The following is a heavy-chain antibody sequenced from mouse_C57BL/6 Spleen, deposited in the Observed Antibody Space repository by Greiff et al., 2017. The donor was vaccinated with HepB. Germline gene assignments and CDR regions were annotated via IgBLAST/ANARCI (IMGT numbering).Heavy chain of an antibody. D-gene: IGHD1-1*01. Sequence: EVKLMESGGDLVKPGGSLKLSCAASGFTFSSYGMSWVRQTPDKRLEWVATISSGGSYTYYPDSVKGRFTISRDNAKNTLYLQMSSLKSEDTAMYYCARHPSVVATDDYAMDYWGQGTSVTVSS. CDR1: GFTFSSYG. CDR3: ARHPSVVATDDYAMDY. J-gene: IGHJ4*01. CDR2: ISSGGSYT. V-gene: IGHV5-6*01.